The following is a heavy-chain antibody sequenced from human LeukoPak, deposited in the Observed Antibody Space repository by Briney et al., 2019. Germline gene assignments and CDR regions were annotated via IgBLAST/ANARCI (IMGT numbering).Heavy chain of an antibody. CDR1: GFTFSSYS. CDR3: AREGTKYSSGWPEHYYYYYGMDV. Sequence: PGGSLRLSCAASGFTFSSYSMNWVRQAPGKGLEWVSSISSSSSYIYYADSVKGRFTISRDNAKNSLYLQMNSLRAEDTAVYYCAREGTKYSSGWPEHYYYYYGMDVWGQGTTVTVSS. CDR2: ISSSSSYI. D-gene: IGHD6-19*01. V-gene: IGHV3-21*01. J-gene: IGHJ6*02.